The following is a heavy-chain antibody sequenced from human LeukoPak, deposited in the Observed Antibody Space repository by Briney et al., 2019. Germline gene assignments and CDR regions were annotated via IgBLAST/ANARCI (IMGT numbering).Heavy chain of an antibody. V-gene: IGHV1-2*05. J-gene: IGHJ5*02. CDR1: AYTFTGYY. D-gene: IGHD3-3*01. CDR3: ARDGRRILEWLIPGDNRFDR. CDR2: TNPNSGGT. Sequence: ASVTVSCKASAYTFTGYYMHWVRQGPGQGLEWMGRTNPNSGGTNYAQKFQGRVTMTRDTSISTAYLELRRLRSDDTDVYHCARDGRRILEWLIPGDNRFDRWREGTLVTVSS.